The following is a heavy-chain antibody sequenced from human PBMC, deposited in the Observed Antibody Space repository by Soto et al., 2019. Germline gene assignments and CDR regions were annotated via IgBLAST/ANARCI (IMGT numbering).Heavy chain of an antibody. V-gene: IGHV3-48*02. J-gene: IGHJ5*02. CDR3: ARDVFPGIAVAGTWFDP. Sequence: GGSLRLSCAASGFTFSSYSMNWVRQAPGKGLEWVSYISSNIITIYYADSVKGRFTISSDNAENSLYLQMNSLSDEDTAVYYCARDVFPGIAVAGTWFDPWGQGTLVTVSS. D-gene: IGHD6-19*01. CDR1: GFTFSSYS. CDR2: ISSNIITI.